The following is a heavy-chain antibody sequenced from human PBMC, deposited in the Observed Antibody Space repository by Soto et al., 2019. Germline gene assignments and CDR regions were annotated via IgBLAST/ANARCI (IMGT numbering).Heavy chain of an antibody. V-gene: IGHV2-5*02. D-gene: IGHD3-9*01. CDR1: GFSLTTSGVG. CDR2: IYWDDDK. J-gene: IGHJ4*02. Sequence: PTLVNPTQTLTLTCTFSGFSLTTSGVGVGWIRQPPGKALEWLALIYWDDDKRYSPSLKSRLTITKDTSKKQVVLTMTNMDPVDTGTYYCAHRRSFDCFDYWGQGTLVTVSS. CDR3: AHRRSFDCFDY.